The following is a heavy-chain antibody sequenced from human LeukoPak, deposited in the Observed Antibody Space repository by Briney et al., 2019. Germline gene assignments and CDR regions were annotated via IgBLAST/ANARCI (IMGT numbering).Heavy chain of an antibody. CDR1: GASISSYY. Sequence: SETLSLTCTVSGASISSYYWSWIRQPPGKGLEWIGYLYNTRNTYYNPSLKSGVTISVDTSKNQFSLKVSSVTAADTAVYYCAREKNGNEPFDYWGQGTLVTVSS. V-gene: IGHV4-59*01. CDR2: LYNTRNT. J-gene: IGHJ4*02. D-gene: IGHD4-23*01. CDR3: AREKNGNEPFDY.